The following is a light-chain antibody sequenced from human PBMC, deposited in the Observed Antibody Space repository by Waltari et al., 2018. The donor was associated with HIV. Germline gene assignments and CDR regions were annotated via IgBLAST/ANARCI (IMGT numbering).Light chain of an antibody. J-gene: IGKJ1*01. CDR3: QQSYATPT. Sequence: IVMTQSPESLAVSPCETAIINCKYGQGLLHTSDKRNYLAWYQQRPGKPPKVIIDWASIRESGVPARCSGSGSGTNFSLTSTNFVSEEVAVYYCQQSYATPTFGQGTKLEI. V-gene: IGKV4-1*01. CDR2: WAS. CDR1: QGLLHTSDKRNY.